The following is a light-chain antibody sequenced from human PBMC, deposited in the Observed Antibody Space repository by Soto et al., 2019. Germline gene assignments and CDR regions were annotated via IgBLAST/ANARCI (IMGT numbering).Light chain of an antibody. CDR3: QQSYNGAT. CDR2: AAS. CDR1: QGISNY. Sequence: DIQMTQSPSSLSASVGDRVTITCRASQGISNYLAWYQQKPGKVPKLLIYAASTLQSGVPSRFSGSGSGTDFTLTISSLQPEDVATYYCQQSYNGATFGPGTKVDVK. V-gene: IGKV1-27*01. J-gene: IGKJ3*01.